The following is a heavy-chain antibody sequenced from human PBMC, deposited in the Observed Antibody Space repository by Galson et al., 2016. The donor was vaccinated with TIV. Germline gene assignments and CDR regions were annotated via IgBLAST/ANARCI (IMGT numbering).Heavy chain of an antibody. J-gene: IGHJ6*04. CDR3: ARGGAPFGEASFDF. V-gene: IGHV3-48*03. Sequence: SLRLSCAASGFPFTDFEFNWVRQAPGKGLEWISYMSRSGNVKYYADSVEGRATISRDIAVNSVYLQMNSLTADDTGVYFCARGGAPFGEASFDFWGKGTTVTVSS. CDR1: GFPFTDFE. CDR2: MSRSGNVK. D-gene: IGHD3-10*01.